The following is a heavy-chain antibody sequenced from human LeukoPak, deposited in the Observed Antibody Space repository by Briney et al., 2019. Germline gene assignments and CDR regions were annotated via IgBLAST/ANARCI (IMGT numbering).Heavy chain of an antibody. V-gene: IGHV3-74*01. CDR2: IESDGSST. CDR1: GFTFRTYL. D-gene: IGHD6-13*01. CDR3: ATGSWSAAGTSIEY. Sequence: PGGSLRLSCAASGFTFRTYLMNWVRQAPGKGLVWVSRIESDGSSTSYADSVKGRFTISRDNAANTLYLQMNSLRAEDTAVYYCATGSWSAAGTSIEYWGEGTLVTVSS. J-gene: IGHJ4*02.